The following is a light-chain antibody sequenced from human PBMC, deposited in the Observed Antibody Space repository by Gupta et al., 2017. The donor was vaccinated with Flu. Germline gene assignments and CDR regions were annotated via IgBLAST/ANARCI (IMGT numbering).Light chain of an antibody. J-gene: IGLJ3*02. CDR1: NNAVGGCDN. V-gene: IGLV2-11*01. CDR3: HSFNTTTSLWV. CDR2: IKN. Sequence: INSTGNNNAVGGCDNVSRYHHNTAPTPKLLIYIKNSRPAAIPDRFSGAKYAATASVTISWLQAEDGADYYCHSFNTTTSLWVFGGGTKLTVL.